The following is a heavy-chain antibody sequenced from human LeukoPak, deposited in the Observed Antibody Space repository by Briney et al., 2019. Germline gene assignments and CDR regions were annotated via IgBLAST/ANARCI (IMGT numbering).Heavy chain of an antibody. CDR1: GYTFTSYY. V-gene: IGHV1-46*01. Sequence: ASVKVSCKASGYTFTSYYMHWVRQAPGQGLEWMGIINPSGGSTSYAQKFQGRVTMTTDTSTSTAYMELRSLRSDDTAVYYCARVVYYDSSGYEDEDAFDIWGQGTMVTVSS. J-gene: IGHJ3*02. D-gene: IGHD3-22*01. CDR2: INPSGGST. CDR3: ARVVYYDSSGYEDEDAFDI.